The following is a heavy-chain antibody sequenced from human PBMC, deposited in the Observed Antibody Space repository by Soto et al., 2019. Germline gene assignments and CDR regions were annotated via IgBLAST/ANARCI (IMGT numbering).Heavy chain of an antibody. CDR1: GGSSSGYY. J-gene: IGHJ4*02. V-gene: IGHV4-59*01. Sequence: PSETLSLTSAVPGGSSSGYYWSWIRQPPGKGLEWVGYIYYSGRTNYNPSLKSRVTISVDTSKNQFSLKLNSVTAADTAVYYCAGDSRLGFPDYWGQGTLVPVSS. D-gene: IGHD3-16*01. CDR2: IYYSGRT. CDR3: AGDSRLGFPDY.